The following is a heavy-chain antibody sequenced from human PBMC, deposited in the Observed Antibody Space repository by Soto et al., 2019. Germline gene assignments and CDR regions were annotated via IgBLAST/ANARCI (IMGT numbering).Heavy chain of an antibody. CDR3: ARSIAAAGTGYYGMDV. CDR1: GYTFTGYY. Sequence: QVQLVQSGAEVKKPGASVKVSCKASGYTFTGYYMHWVRQAPGQGLEWMGWINPNSGGTNYAQKFQGRVTMTMDTSISTAYMELSRLRSDDTAVYYCARSIAAAGTGYYGMDVWGQGTTVTVSS. J-gene: IGHJ6*02. D-gene: IGHD6-13*01. CDR2: INPNSGGT. V-gene: IGHV1-2*02.